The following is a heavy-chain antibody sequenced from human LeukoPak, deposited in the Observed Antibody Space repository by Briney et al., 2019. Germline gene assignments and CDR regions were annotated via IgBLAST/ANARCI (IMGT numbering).Heavy chain of an antibody. Sequence: GGSLRLSCAASGFTFSIYSMNWVRQAPGKGLEWVSSISSSSSYIYYVDSVKGRFTISRDNAKNSLYLQMNSLRAEDTAVYYCAGELRDWYFDLWGRGTLVTVSS. J-gene: IGHJ2*01. V-gene: IGHV3-21*01. D-gene: IGHD5-12*01. CDR1: GFTFSIYS. CDR2: ISSSSSYI. CDR3: AGELRDWYFDL.